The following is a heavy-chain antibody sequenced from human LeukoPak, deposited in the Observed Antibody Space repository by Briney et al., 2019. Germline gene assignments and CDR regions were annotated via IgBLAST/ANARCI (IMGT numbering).Heavy chain of an antibody. D-gene: IGHD6-13*01. V-gene: IGHV1-69*06. CDR3: AKKVAAAGTFDY. Sequence: GASVKVSCKASGGTFSSYAISWVRQAPGQGLEWMGGTIPIFGTANYAQKFQGRVTITADKSTSTAYMELSSLRSEDTAVYYCAKKVAAAGTFDYRGQGTLVTVSS. CDR1: GGTFSSYA. CDR2: TIPIFGTA. J-gene: IGHJ4*02.